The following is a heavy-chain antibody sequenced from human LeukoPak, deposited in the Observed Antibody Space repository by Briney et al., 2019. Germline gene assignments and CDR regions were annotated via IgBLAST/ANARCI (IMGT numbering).Heavy chain of an antibody. Sequence: GGSLRLSCAASGFTFSGFWMHWVRQAPGKGLVWVSQTNTDGTITDYADSAKGRFTISRDNAENSIYLQMNSLRVEDTAVYYCAKDIVGGGDDYWGQGTLVIVSS. CDR1: GFTFSGFW. V-gene: IGHV3-74*01. CDR3: AKDIVGGGDDY. D-gene: IGHD2-21*02. CDR2: TNTDGTIT. J-gene: IGHJ4*02.